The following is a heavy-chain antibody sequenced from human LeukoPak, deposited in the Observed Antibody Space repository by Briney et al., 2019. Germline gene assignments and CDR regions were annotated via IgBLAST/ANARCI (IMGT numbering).Heavy chain of an antibody. CDR3: ARVDPDSSSTLEVFDY. Sequence: PSEALSLTCTVSGGSISSYYWSWIRQPPGKGLEWIGYIYYSGSTNYNPSLKSRVTISVDTSKNQFSLKLSSVTAADTAVYYCARVDPDSSSTLEVFDYWGQGTLVTVSS. CDR1: GGSISSYY. V-gene: IGHV4-59*01. CDR2: IYYSGST. D-gene: IGHD6-6*01. J-gene: IGHJ4*02.